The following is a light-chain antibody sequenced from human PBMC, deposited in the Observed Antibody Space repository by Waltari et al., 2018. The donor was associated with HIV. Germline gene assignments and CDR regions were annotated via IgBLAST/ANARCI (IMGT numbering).Light chain of an antibody. J-gene: IGLJ1*01. Sequence: QSALTQPASVSGSPGQSITISCTGTSTDVGNFNLVSWYQQSPGKAPKLLIYEVTKWPSGASNRFSASKSGNTASLTISGLRAEDEADYYCYSYSDTSSSYVFGTGTKVTVL. CDR2: EVT. CDR3: YSYSDTSSSYV. CDR1: STDVGNFNL. V-gene: IGLV2-23*02.